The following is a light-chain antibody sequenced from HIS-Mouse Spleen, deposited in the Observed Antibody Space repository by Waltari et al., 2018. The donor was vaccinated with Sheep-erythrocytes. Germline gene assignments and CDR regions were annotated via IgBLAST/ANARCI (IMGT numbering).Light chain of an antibody. V-gene: IGKV1-13*02. CDR3: QQFNSYPHGYT. Sequence: AIQLTRSPSSLSASVGDRVTITCRASQGISSALAWYQQKPGKAPKLLIYDASSLESGVPSRFSGSGSGTDFTLTISSLQPEDFATYYCQQFNSYPHGYTFGQGTKLEIK. CDR1: QGISSA. J-gene: IGKJ2*01. CDR2: DAS.